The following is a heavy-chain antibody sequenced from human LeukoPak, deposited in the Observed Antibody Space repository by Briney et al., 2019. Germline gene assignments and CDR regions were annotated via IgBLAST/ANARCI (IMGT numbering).Heavy chain of an antibody. V-gene: IGHV3-7*03. CDR1: GFTFSSYG. CDR3: AKRPDRSYYDRTGYYYFDY. CDR2: IKGDGSKK. J-gene: IGHJ4*02. D-gene: IGHD3-22*01. Sequence: GGSLRLSCAASGFTFSSYGMHWVRQAPGKGPEWVANIKGDGSKKNLVDSVKGRFTISRDNAKNSLYLEMSSLRAEDTAVYYCAKRPDRSYYDRTGYYYFDYWGQGTLVTVSS.